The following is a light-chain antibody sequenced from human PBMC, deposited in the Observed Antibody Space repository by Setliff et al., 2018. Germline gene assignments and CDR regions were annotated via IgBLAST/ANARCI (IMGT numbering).Light chain of an antibody. CDR3: MQGTPMHS. CDR1: QSLVHSDGNTY. J-gene: IGKJ2*01. CDR2: KVS. Sequence: DVVMTQSPLSLPVTLGQPASISCRSSQSLVHSDGNTYLNWFQQRPGQSPRRLIYKVSDRDSGVPDRFSGSGSDTDFTLEISRVEAEDAGVYFCMQGTPMHSFGQGTK. V-gene: IGKV2-30*02.